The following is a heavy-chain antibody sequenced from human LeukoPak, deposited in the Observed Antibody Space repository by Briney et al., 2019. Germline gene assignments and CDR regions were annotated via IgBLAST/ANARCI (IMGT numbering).Heavy chain of an antibody. CDR2: IDTDGSFT. J-gene: IGHJ4*02. CDR1: GFTFSSYW. D-gene: IGHD1-26*01. Sequence: GGSLRLSCAASGFTFSSYWMNWVRQAPGKGLVWVSRIDTDGSFTSYADSVRVRFTITRDNAKYPLYLQMSSLRAEESAVVCGIRGTVGAPGNDYWGQGTLVTVSS. CDR3: IRGTVGAPGNDY. V-gene: IGHV3-74*01.